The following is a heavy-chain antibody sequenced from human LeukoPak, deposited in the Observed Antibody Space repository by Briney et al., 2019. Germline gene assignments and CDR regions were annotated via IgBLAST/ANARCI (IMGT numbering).Heavy chain of an antibody. CDR3: ARGLEELPLHYFDY. D-gene: IGHD1-26*01. Sequence: PSETLSLTCAVYGGSFRGYYWSGLRHPPGKGREWLGEMKHRGRTNYNPSLKSRVTISVDTSKTQFSLKLSSVTAAGPAVYYCARGLEELPLHYFDYWGQGTLVTVSS. CDR1: GGSFRGYY. V-gene: IGHV4-34*01. CDR2: MKHRGRT. J-gene: IGHJ4*02.